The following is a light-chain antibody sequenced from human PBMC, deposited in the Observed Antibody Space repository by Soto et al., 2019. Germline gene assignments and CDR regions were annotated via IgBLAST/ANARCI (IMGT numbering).Light chain of an antibody. Sequence: DIQTTQSPSTLSASVGDRVTITCRASQSISSWLAWYQQKPGKAPKLLIYKASSLESGVPSRFSGSGSGTEFTLTISSLQPDDFATYYCQQYNSQFTFGPGTKVDIK. J-gene: IGKJ3*01. CDR2: KAS. V-gene: IGKV1-5*03. CDR3: QQYNSQFT. CDR1: QSISSW.